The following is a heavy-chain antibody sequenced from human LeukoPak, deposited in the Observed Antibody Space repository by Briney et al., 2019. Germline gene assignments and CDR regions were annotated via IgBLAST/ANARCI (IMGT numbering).Heavy chain of an antibody. CDR2: IKSKTDGGTT. V-gene: IGHV3-15*01. CDR1: GFTFSSYG. Sequence: GGSLRLSCAASGFTFSSYGMHWVRQAPGKGLEWVGRIKSKTDGGTTDYAAPVKGRFTISRDDSKNTLYLQMNSLKTEDTAVYYCTTHRTYDILTGYRYYYYGMDVWGQGTTVTVSS. D-gene: IGHD3-9*01. CDR3: TTHRTYDILTGYRYYYYGMDV. J-gene: IGHJ6*02.